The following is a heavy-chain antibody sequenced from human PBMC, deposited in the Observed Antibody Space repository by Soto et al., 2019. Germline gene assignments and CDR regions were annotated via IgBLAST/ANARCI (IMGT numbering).Heavy chain of an antibody. CDR2: IWYDGSNK. CDR3: ARDLAAAGTGGGY. D-gene: IGHD6-13*01. Sequence: ESGGGVVQPGRSLRLSCAASGFTFSSYGMHWVRQAPGKGLEWVAVIWYDGSNKYYADSVKGRFTISRDNSKNTLYLQMNSLRAEDTAVYYCARDLAAAGTGGGYWGQGTLVTVSS. CDR1: GFTFSSYG. J-gene: IGHJ4*02. V-gene: IGHV3-33*01.